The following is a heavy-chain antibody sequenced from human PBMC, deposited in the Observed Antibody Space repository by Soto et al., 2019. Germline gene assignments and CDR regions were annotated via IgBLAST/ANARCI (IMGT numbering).Heavy chain of an antibody. CDR2: IYYSGST. Sequence: SETLSLTCTVSGVSIISYYWSWILQPPWKGLEWIGYIYYSGSTNYNPSLKSRVTISVDTSKNQFSLKLSSVTAADTAVYYCARRGDYESWSGDVGLDEWGQGTMVNGSS. J-gene: IGHJ4*02. CDR1: GVSIISYY. V-gene: IGHV4-59*08. D-gene: IGHD3-3*01. CDR3: ARRGDYESWSGDVGLDE.